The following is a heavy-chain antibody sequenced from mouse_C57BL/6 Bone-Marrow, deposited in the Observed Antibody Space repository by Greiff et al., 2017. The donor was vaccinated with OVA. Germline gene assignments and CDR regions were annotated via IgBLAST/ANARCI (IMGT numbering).Heavy chain of an antibody. V-gene: IGHV5-12*01. D-gene: IGHD1-1*01. CDR1: GFTFSDYY. CDR2: ISNGGGST. J-gene: IGHJ3*01. CDR3: ARQGTTGAY. Sequence: EVHLVESGGGLVQPGGSLKLSCAASGFTFSDYYMYWVRQTPEKRLEWVAYISNGGGSTYYPDTVKGRFTISRDNAKNTLYLQMSRLKSEDTAMYYCARQGTTGAYWGQGTLVTVSA.